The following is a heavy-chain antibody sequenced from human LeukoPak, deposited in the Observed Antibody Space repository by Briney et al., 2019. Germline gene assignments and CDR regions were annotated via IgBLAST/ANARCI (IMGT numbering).Heavy chain of an antibody. D-gene: IGHD4-11*01. CDR1: GIIFSNYW. J-gene: IGHJ4*02. V-gene: IGHV3-74*01. Sequence: GGSLRLSCAASGIIFSNYWMHWVRQAPGKGLVWVSRISTDASSTTYADSVKGRFTISRDNAKDTLYLQMNSLRAEDTAVYYCTSHHQAYSRTYWGQGTLVTVSS. CDR3: TSHHQAYSRTY. CDR2: ISTDASST.